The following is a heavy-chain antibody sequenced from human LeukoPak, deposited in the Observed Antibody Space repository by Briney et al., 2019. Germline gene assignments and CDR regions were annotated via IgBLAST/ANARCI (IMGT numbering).Heavy chain of an antibody. J-gene: IGHJ4*02. CDR1: GGSINNYY. D-gene: IGHD3-9*01. V-gene: IGHV4-34*01. CDR3: ARGDWGFPFDY. CDR2: INHSGST. Sequence: SETLSLTCTVSGGSINNYYWSWIRQPPGKGLEWIGEINHSGSTNYNPSLKSRVTISVDTSKNQFSLKLSSVTAADTAVYYCARGDWGFPFDYWGQGTLVTVSS.